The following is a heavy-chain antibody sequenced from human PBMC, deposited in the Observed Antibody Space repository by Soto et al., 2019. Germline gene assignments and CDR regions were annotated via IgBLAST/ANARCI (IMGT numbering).Heavy chain of an antibody. J-gene: IGHJ3*02. Sequence: QAQLVQSGADMKKPGASVTVSCKASGYRFTSFFMNWVRQAPGQGLEWMGKINPRSGGTDYARKFQSRVTMTRDTSTSTVYMELSSLRSEDTAVYYCASWSGSYIDAFDIWGQGTLVTVSS. CDR1: GYRFTSFF. CDR2: INPRSGGT. V-gene: IGHV1-46*01. D-gene: IGHD1-26*01. CDR3: ASWSGSYIDAFDI.